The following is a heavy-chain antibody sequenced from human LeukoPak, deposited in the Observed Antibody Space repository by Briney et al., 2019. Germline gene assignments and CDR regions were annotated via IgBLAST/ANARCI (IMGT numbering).Heavy chain of an antibody. Sequence: GGSLRLSCAASGFTFSSYAMSWVRQAPGKGLEWVSAISGSGSSTAYADSVKGRFTISRENSKCTLYLQMNRLRAEDTAVYYCAKGVVPAAILAFDIWGQGTMVTVSS. CDR1: GFTFSSYA. D-gene: IGHD2-2*01. V-gene: IGHV3-23*01. J-gene: IGHJ3*02. CDR2: ISGSGSST. CDR3: AKGVVPAAILAFDI.